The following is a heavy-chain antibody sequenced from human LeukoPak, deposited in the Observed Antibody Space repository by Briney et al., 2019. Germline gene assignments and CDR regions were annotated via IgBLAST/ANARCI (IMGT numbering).Heavy chain of an antibody. J-gene: IGHJ4*02. CDR1: GGSISNSNYY. D-gene: IGHD1-26*01. V-gene: IGHV4-39*01. CDR2: IYYSGST. CDR3: ASPSGTYYSRFHY. Sequence: SETLSLTCTVSGGSISNSNYYWGWIRQPPGKGLEWIGSIYYSGSTYYNPSLKSRVTISVDTSKNQFSLKLTSVTAADTAVYYCASPSGTYYSRFHYWGQGALVTVSS.